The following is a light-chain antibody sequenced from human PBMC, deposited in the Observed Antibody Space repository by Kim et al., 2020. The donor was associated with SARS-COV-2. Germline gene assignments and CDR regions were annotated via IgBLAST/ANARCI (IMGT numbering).Light chain of an antibody. CDR1: QSISIY. CDR3: QQTYSLFT. Sequence: DIQMTQSPSSLSASVGDRVTITCRASQSISIYLNWYQQKPGKAPKLLIYAASSLQGGVPSRFSGSGSGTDFTLTISSLRPEDFATYYCQQTYSLFTFGPGTKVDIK. CDR2: AAS. J-gene: IGKJ3*01. V-gene: IGKV1-39*01.